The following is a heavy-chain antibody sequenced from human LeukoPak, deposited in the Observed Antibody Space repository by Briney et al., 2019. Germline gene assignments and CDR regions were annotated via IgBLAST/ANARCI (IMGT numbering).Heavy chain of an antibody. CDR3: ARGPGGRSGYYPLEDYYYYYYMDV. CDR2: IRTYNGNT. J-gene: IGHJ6*03. V-gene: IGHV1-18*01. CDR1: GYTFTSYG. D-gene: IGHD3-22*01. Sequence: ASVKFSCKASGYTFTSYGINWVRQAPGQGLEWMGWIRTYNGNTNYAQNLQGRITMTTDTSTSTTYMELKSLRSDDTAVYYCARGPGGRSGYYPLEDYYYYYYMDVWGKGTTVTVSS.